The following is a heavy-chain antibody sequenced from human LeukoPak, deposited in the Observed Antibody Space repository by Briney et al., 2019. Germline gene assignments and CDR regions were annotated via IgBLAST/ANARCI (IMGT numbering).Heavy chain of an antibody. J-gene: IGHJ4*02. D-gene: IGHD6-19*01. Sequence: SEPLSLTCTVSGDSMRRYYWSGTPNPPGGALVWIGCIHYSGSTNHNPSLKSRAIISEDTSKNQFSLNLYYVTAANTAVYYCARRNRSGWYFDYWGQGTLVSVSS. CDR3: ARRNRSGWYFDY. V-gene: IGHV4-59*01. CDR2: IHYSGST. CDR1: GDSMRRYY.